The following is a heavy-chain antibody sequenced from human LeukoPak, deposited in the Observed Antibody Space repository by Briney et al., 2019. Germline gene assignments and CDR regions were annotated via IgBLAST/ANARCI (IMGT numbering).Heavy chain of an antibody. CDR2: INHSGST. J-gene: IGHJ6*03. Sequence: PSETLSLTCAVYGGSFSGYYWSWIRQPPGKGLEWIGEINHSGSTNYNPSLKSRVTISVDTSKKQFSLKLTSVTVADTAVYYCARETSQKGAHYMDVWGKGTTVTISS. CDR1: GGSFSGYY. D-gene: IGHD3-16*01. CDR3: ARETSQKGAHYMDV. V-gene: IGHV4-34*01.